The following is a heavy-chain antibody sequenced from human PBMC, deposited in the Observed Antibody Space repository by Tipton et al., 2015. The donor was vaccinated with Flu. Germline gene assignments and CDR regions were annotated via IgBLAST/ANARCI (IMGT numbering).Heavy chain of an antibody. CDR1: GFDSAFDFSSYD. V-gene: IGHV3-13*01. J-gene: IGHJ3*02. CDR3: TKARRAWSRDAFDI. D-gene: IGHD2-15*01. CDR2: IGTLGDT. Sequence: SLRLSCAASGFDSAFDFSSYDIHWVRQVTGKGLEWVSFIGTLGDTLYAASVKGRFTVSRDNDEKSSSLQADGLNAGDTALYYCTKARRAWSRDAFDIWGQGTMVTVSS.